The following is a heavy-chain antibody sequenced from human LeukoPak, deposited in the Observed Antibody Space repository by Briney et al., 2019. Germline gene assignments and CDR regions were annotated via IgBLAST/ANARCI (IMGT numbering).Heavy chain of an antibody. Sequence: GGSLRLSCAASGFIFSNAWMSWVRQAPGKGLEWVGRIKSKVDGGTTDYAAPAEGRFTISRDDSKNTLYLQMNSLKPEDTAVYYCDTDGTGTFDFWGQGTLVTVSS. J-gene: IGHJ4*02. CDR3: DTDGTGTFDF. CDR2: IKSKVDGGTT. D-gene: IGHD1-1*01. CDR1: GFIFSNAW. V-gene: IGHV3-15*01.